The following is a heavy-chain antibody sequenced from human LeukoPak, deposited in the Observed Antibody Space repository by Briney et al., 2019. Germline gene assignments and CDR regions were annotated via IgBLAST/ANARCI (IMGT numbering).Heavy chain of an antibody. CDR2: ISWNSGSI. CDR3: AKALCGGDCYSDAFDI. Sequence: GGSLRLSCAASGFTFDDYAMHWVRQAPGKGLEWVSGISWNSGSIGYADSVKGRFTISRDNAKNSLYLQMNSLRAEDMALYYCAKALCGGDCYSDAFDIWGQGTMVTVSS. CDR1: GFTFDDYA. D-gene: IGHD2-21*01. J-gene: IGHJ3*02. V-gene: IGHV3-9*03.